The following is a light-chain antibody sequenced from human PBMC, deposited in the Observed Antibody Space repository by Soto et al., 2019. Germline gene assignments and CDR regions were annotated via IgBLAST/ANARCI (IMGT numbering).Light chain of an antibody. J-gene: IGKJ1*01. V-gene: IGKV3-15*01. CDR1: QSVSGN. CDR3: QNYHIRPPWT. CDR2: GEY. Sequence: EIEMTQSPATLSVSPGERATLSCRASQSVSGNLAWYQQKPGQAPRLLIYGEYTRATGIPARFSGSGSGTEFTLSINVLNSGDFEFYYCQNYHIRPPWTCGRVTKVDIK.